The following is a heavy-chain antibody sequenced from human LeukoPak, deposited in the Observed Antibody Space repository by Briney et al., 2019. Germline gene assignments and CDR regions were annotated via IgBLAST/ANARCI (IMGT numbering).Heavy chain of an antibody. D-gene: IGHD2-15*01. CDR3: ARHRRYCSGDTCLILDY. Sequence: SETLSLTCAVYGGSFSGFYWSWIRQPPGKGLEWIGEINHSGNTNYNPSLKSRVTISVDTSKNQFSLNLSSVTAADTAVYYCARHRRYCSGDTCLILDYWGQGTLVTVSS. CDR2: INHSGNT. V-gene: IGHV4-34*01. J-gene: IGHJ4*02. CDR1: GGSFSGFY.